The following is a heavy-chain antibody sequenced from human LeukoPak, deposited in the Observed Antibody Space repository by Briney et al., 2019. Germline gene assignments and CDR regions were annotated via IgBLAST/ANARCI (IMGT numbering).Heavy chain of an antibody. CDR1: GYTFTSYD. Sequence: ASVKVSCKASGYTFTSYDINWVRQATGQGLEWMGWMNPNSGNTGYAQKFRGRVTMTRNTSISTAYMELSSLRSGDTAVYYCARGLSRAPDYYDSSGYQDYWGQGTLVTVSS. CDR3: ARGLSRAPDYYDSSGYQDY. D-gene: IGHD3-22*01. CDR2: MNPNSGNT. V-gene: IGHV1-8*01. J-gene: IGHJ4*02.